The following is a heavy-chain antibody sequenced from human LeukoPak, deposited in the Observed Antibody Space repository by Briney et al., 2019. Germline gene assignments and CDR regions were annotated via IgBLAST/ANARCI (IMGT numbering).Heavy chain of an antibody. J-gene: IGHJ4*02. D-gene: IGHD2-2*01. Sequence: SETLSLTCTVSGGSISSYYWSWIRQPPGKGLEWIGEINHSGSTNYNPSLKSRVTISVDTSKNQFSLKLSSVTAADTAVYYCAREYCSSTSCIDYWGQGTLVTVSS. CDR1: GGSISSYY. V-gene: IGHV4-34*01. CDR3: AREYCSSTSCIDY. CDR2: INHSGST.